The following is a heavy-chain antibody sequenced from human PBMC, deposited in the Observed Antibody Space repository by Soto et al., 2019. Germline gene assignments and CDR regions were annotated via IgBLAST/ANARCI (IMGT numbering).Heavy chain of an antibody. V-gene: IGHV1-69*01. CDR3: ARDRSGPGNWNYDTFDL. J-gene: IGHJ3*01. D-gene: IGHD1-7*01. Sequence: QVQLVQSGAEVKKPGSSLKVSCRASGGTFSSLGISWVRQGPRQGLEWLGGFIPMFGTANYPLKFQGRVTLSANDSTSTAYMEWSSLTSEDTAMYFCARDRSGPGNWNYDTFDLWGQGTVVTVSS. CDR1: GGTFSSLG. CDR2: FIPMFGTA.